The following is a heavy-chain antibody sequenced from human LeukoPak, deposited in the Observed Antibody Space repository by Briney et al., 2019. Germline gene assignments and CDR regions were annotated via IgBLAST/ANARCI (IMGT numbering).Heavy chain of an antibody. V-gene: IGHV3-74*01. CDR1: GFTFSKYW. J-gene: IGHJ4*02. Sequence: PGGSLRLSCAASGFTFSKYWMFWVRQAPGKGLERVSRSNTDGTVTTYADSVKGRFTVSRDNADNTMFLKMNSVRDEDTAVYYCATKQWLAPPPDSWGQGTPVTVSS. D-gene: IGHD6-19*01. CDR2: SNTDGTVT. CDR3: ATKQWLAPPPDS.